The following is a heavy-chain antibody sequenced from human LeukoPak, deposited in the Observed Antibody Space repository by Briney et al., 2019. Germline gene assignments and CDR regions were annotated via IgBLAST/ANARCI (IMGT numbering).Heavy chain of an antibody. J-gene: IGHJ3*02. V-gene: IGHV3-30*04. CDR3: ATELKSLPWGVDARDI. Sequence: GRSLRLSCAASGFNFNSYAVHWVRQAPGKGLEWVAFISYDGSNKYYADSVKGRFTISRHTYKTTVYLQMKSLRTDDTALYYCATELKSLPWGVDARDIWGRGTMDTVSS. D-gene: IGHD3-16*01. CDR2: ISYDGSNK. CDR1: GFNFNSYA.